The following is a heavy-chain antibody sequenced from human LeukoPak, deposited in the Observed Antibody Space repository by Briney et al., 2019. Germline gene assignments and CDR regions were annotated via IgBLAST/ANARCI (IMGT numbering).Heavy chain of an antibody. V-gene: IGHV4-34*01. CDR3: ARGRPNYYDSSGYYKIDY. Sequence: LRLSCAASGFTFSDYYMSWIRQPPGKGLEWIGEINHSGSTNYNPSLKSRVTISVDTSKNQFSLKLSSVTAADTAVYYCARGRPNYYDSSGYYKIDYWGQGTLVTVSS. CDR2: INHSGST. D-gene: IGHD3-22*01. J-gene: IGHJ4*02. CDR1: GFTFSDYY.